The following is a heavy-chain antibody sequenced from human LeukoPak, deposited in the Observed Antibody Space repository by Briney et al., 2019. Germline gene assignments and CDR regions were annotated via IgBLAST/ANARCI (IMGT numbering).Heavy chain of an antibody. D-gene: IGHD2-2*01. V-gene: IGHV3-23*01. J-gene: IGHJ4*02. CDR1: GFTFSSYA. Sequence: PGGSLRLSCAASGFTFSSYAMSWVRQTPGKGLEWVSAISLSGDSTYYADSVKGRFTISRDNSKNSLFLQMDNLRVEDTAVYYCANHLACGSTTCPSFDDWGQGTLVTVSS. CDR3: ANHLACGSTTCPSFDD. CDR2: ISLSGDST.